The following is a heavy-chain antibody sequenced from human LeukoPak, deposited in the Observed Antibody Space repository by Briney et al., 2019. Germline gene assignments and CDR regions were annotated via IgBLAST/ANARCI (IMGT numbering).Heavy chain of an antibody. V-gene: IGHV4-59*01. D-gene: IGHD3-22*01. CDR1: GGSISSYY. Sequence: SETLSLTCTVSGGSISSYYWSWIRQPPGKGLEWIGYIYYSGSTNYNPSLKSRVTISVDTSKNQFSLKLSSVTAADTAVYYCATGYYYDSSGMFDYWGQGPPVTVPS. CDR3: ATGYYYDSSGMFDY. J-gene: IGHJ4*02. CDR2: IYYSGST.